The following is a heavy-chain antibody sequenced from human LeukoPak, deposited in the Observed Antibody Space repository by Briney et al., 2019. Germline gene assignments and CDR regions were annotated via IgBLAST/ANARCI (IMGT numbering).Heavy chain of an antibody. CDR3: ARVWAIAAAGTWFDP. CDR2: INPSGGST. J-gene: IGHJ5*02. CDR1: GYTFTSYY. V-gene: IGHV1-46*01. D-gene: IGHD6-13*01. Sequence: ASVKVSCKASGYTFTSYYMHWVRQAPGQGLEWMGIINPSGGSTSYTQKFQGRVTMTRDMSTSTVYMELSSLRSEDTAVYYCARVWAIAAAGTWFDPWGQGTLVTVSS.